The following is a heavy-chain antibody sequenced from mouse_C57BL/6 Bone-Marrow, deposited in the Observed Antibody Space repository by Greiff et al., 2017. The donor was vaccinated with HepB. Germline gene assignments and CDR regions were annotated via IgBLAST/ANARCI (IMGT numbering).Heavy chain of an antibody. CDR3: TRRAPYYYSSSDYY. CDR1: GYTFTSYW. CDR2: IYPGNSDT. V-gene: IGHV1-5*01. J-gene: IGHJ2*01. Sequence: VQLQQSGTVLARPGASVKMSCKTSGYTFTSYWMHWVKQRPGQGLEWIGAIYPGNSDTSYNQKFKGKAKLTAVTSASTAYLELSSLTNEDSAVYYCTRRAPYYYSSSDYYWGQGTTLTVSS. D-gene: IGHD1-1*01.